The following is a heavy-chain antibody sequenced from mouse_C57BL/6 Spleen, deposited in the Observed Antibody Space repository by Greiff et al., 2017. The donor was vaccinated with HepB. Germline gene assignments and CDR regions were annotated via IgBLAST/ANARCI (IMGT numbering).Heavy chain of an antibody. CDR1: GYTFTSYW. Sequence: QVQLQQPGAELVKPGASVKLSCKASGYTFTSYWMQWVKQRPGPGLEWIGEIDPSDSYTNYNQKFKGKATLTVDTSASTAYMQLSSLTSEDSAVYYCARRNGNYVDWYFDVWGTGTTVTVSS. V-gene: IGHV1-50*01. D-gene: IGHD2-1*01. CDR3: ARRNGNYVDWYFDV. CDR2: IDPSDSYT. J-gene: IGHJ1*03.